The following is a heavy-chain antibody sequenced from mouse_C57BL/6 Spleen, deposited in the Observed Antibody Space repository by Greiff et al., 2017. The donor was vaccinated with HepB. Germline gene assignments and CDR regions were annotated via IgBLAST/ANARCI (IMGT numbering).Heavy chain of an antibody. CDR1: GFNIKDDY. Sequence: VQLQQSGAELVRPGASVKLSCTASGFNIKDDYMHWVKQRPEQGLEWIGWIDPENGDTEYASKFQGKATITADTSSNTAYLQLSSLTSEDTAVYYCTTLPGNYFDYWGQGTTLTVSS. CDR2: IDPENGDT. CDR3: TTLPGNYFDY. D-gene: IGHD4-1*01. J-gene: IGHJ2*01. V-gene: IGHV14-4*01.